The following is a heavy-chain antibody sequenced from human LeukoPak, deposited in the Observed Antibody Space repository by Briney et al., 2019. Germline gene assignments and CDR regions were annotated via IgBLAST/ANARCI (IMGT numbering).Heavy chain of an antibody. V-gene: IGHV3-30*04. D-gene: IGHD6-13*01. CDR2: ISYDGSNK. Sequence: PGGSLRLSCAASGFTFSSYAMHWVRQAPGKGLEWVAVISYDGSNKYYTDSVKGRFTISRDNSKNTLYLQVTSLRADDTAVYYCARDKTSSSWYGYFHHWGQGTLVTVSS. J-gene: IGHJ1*01. CDR3: ARDKTSSSWYGYFHH. CDR1: GFTFSSYA.